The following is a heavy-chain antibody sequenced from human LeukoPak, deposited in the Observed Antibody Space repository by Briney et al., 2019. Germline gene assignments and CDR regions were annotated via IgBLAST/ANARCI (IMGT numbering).Heavy chain of an antibody. Sequence: PGGSLRLSCAPSGFTFSSYAMSSVCQAPGKGLECGSTISVSGGSTYYADSVKGRFTISRDNSKNTLYLRMNSLRAEDTAVYYCARDPRGTYSYFDSWGQGTLVTVSS. CDR3: ARDPRGTYSYFDS. CDR2: ISVSGGST. V-gene: IGHV3-23*01. J-gene: IGHJ4*02. CDR1: GFTFSSYA. D-gene: IGHD1-26*01.